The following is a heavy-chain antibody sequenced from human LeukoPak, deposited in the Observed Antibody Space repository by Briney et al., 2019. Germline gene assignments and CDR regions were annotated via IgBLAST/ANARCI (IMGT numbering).Heavy chain of an antibody. CDR3: AARLPYTGFKS. D-gene: IGHD5-24*01. CDR1: GATLNDYE. Sequence: GGSLRLSCAVFGATLNDYELNWVRQAPGKGPEWVSYMSRSAHMIYHADSVEGRFTMSRDSARNSVYLQMSKLRVEDTAIYCAARLPYTGFKSWGQGTVVTVSS. CDR2: MSRSAHMI. V-gene: IGHV3-48*03. J-gene: IGHJ1*01.